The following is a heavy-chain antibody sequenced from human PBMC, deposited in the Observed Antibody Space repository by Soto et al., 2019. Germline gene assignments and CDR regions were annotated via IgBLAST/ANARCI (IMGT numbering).Heavy chain of an antibody. J-gene: IGHJ3*02. CDR2: IRSKANSYAT. CDR3: TGLGNAFDI. Sequence: GESLKISCAASGFTFSGSAMHWVRQASGKGLEWVGRIRSKANSYATAYAASVKGRFTISRDDSKNTAYLQMNSLKTEDTAVYYCTGLGNAFDIWGQGTMVTVSS. CDR1: GFTFSGSA. D-gene: IGHD2-15*01. V-gene: IGHV3-73*01.